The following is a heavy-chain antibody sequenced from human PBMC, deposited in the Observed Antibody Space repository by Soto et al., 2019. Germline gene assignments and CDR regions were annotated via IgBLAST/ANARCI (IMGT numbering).Heavy chain of an antibody. D-gene: IGHD4-17*01. V-gene: IGHV3-23*01. CDR2: ISSTGSST. Sequence: XGSLKLSCSASGFTFRNYAMTWIRQPPGKGLEWVSAISSTGSSTFYADSVKGRFTISRDNSKNNVYVQMNSLRGDDTAVYYCAKARYGGTHDALDVWGQGTMVTVS. CDR1: GFTFRNYA. CDR3: AKARYGGTHDALDV. J-gene: IGHJ3*01.